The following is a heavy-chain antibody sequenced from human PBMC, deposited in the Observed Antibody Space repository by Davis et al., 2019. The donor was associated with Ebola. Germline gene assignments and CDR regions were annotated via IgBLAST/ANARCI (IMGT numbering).Heavy chain of an antibody. CDR1: GFSLSDYY. Sequence: SPNTPCAASGFSLSDYYMTWVRQAPGKGLESVANTKQEGSEKYHLDSVTGRFTISRDNARNLLFLQMHTLRAEDTAVYYCARDVPGITIFGVTPQDYYLDVWGKGTTVTVSS. V-gene: IGHV3-7*01. CDR3: ARDVPGITIFGVTPQDYYLDV. D-gene: IGHD3-3*01. J-gene: IGHJ6*03. CDR2: TKQEGSEK.